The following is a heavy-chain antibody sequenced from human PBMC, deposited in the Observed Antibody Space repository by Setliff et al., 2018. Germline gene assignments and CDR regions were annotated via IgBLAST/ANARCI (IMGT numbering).Heavy chain of an antibody. J-gene: IGHJ4*02. Sequence: SETLSLTCTVSGDSISSSSYYWGWIRQPPGKGLEWTGCIYYSGSTYYNPSLKSRVTISVDTSKNQFSLKLTSVTAADTAVYYCATPGRRFGESIDYWGQGTLVTVSS. D-gene: IGHD3-10*01. CDR3: ATPGRRFGESIDY. CDR1: GDSISSSSYY. V-gene: IGHV4-39*01. CDR2: IYYSGST.